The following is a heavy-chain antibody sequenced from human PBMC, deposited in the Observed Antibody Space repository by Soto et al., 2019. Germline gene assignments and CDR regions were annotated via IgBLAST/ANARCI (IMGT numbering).Heavy chain of an antibody. V-gene: IGHV4-59*01. CDR1: GGSISSYY. D-gene: IGHD5-18*01. CDR3: AREVRGYSYGISFDY. CDR2: IYYSGST. J-gene: IGHJ4*02. Sequence: SETLSLTCTVSGGSISSYYWSWIRQPPGKGLEWIGYIYYSGSTNYNPSLKSRVTISVDTSKNQFSLKLSSVTAADTAVYYCAREVRGYSYGISFDYWGQGTLVTVSS.